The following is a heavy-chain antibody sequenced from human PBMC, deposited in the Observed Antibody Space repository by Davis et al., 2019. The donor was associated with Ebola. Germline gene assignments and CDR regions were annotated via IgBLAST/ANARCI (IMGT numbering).Heavy chain of an antibody. CDR3: ARDSKYSSSWYRGWFDP. CDR2: INHSGST. D-gene: IGHD6-13*01. J-gene: IGHJ5*02. Sequence: SETLSLTCAVYGGSFSAYYWSWIRQPPEKGLEWIGEINHSGSTNYNPSLKSRVTISVDTSKNQFSLKLSSVTAADTAVYYCARDSKYSSSWYRGWFDPWGQGTLVTVSS. CDR1: GGSFSAYY. V-gene: IGHV4-34*01.